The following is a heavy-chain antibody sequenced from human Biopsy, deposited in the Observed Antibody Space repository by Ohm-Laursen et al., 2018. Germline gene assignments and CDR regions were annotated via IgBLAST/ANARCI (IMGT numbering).Heavy chain of an antibody. J-gene: IGHJ6*02. CDR3: ARALDYYDPYYYYAMDV. V-gene: IGHV4-34*01. Sequence: SETLSLTCGVYGDTFSGYYWTWIRQPPGKGLEWIGEINHRGSASYNPSLKSRITVLVDTSKNQFSLKLRSVSAADTAVYFCARALDYYDPYYYYAMDVWGQGTSVTVSS. CDR2: INHRGSA. D-gene: IGHD3-16*01. CDR1: GDTFSGYY.